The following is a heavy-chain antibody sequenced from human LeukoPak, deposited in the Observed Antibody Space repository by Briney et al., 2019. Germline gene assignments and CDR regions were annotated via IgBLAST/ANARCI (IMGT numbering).Heavy chain of an antibody. CDR2: IYNSGST. CDR1: GGSISGYY. CDR3: ARHLSNYGSGSFSFDP. Sequence: SETLSLTCTVSGGSISGYYWSWIRQPPGKGLEWIGYIYNSGSTTYNPSLKSRVTISVDTSKNQFSLKLSSVTAADTAVYYCARHLSNYGSGSFSFDPWGQGTLVTVSS. J-gene: IGHJ5*02. V-gene: IGHV4-59*08. D-gene: IGHD3-10*01.